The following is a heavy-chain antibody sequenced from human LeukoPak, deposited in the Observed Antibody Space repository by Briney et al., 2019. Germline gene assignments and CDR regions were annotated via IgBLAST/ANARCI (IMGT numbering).Heavy chain of an antibody. Sequence: SETLSLTCTVSGGSLNSGDYYWSWIRQPPGKGLEWIGYIYYSGSTNYNPSLKSRVTISVDTSKNQFSLKLSSVTAADTAVYYCARQTYSSGYPNHDYWGQGTLVTVSS. CDR3: ARQTYSSGYPNHDY. D-gene: IGHD3-22*01. CDR1: GGSLNSGDYY. CDR2: IYYSGST. V-gene: IGHV4-61*08. J-gene: IGHJ4*02.